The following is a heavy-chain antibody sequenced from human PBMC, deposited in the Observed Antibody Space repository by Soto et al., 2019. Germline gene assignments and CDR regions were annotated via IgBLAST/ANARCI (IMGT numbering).Heavy chain of an antibody. CDR2: INHSGST. V-gene: IGHV4-34*01. CDR1: GGSFSGYY. CDR3: ARLPHHMARECHLDI. J-gene: IGHJ4*02. D-gene: IGHD3-10*01. Sequence: SETLSLTCAVYGGSFSGYYWTWIRQPPGTGLEWIGGINHSGSTNYNPSLKSRLTISVDTSQVSLKLTSVTAADTALYYCARLPHHMARECHLDIWGPGTLVTVSS.